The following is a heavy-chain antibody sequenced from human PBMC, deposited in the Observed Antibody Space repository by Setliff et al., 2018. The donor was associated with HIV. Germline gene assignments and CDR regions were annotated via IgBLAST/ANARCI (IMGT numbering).Heavy chain of an antibody. V-gene: IGHV3-21*01. CDR1: GFSFSRYT. Sequence: PGGSLRLSCVTSGFSFSRYTMMWVRQAPGKGLEWVSSITSNLRYIYADSVKGRFTISRDNTRNSLYLQMNSLRAEDTALYYCAKGGSYSPGDYWGQGTLVTVSS. J-gene: IGHJ4*02. CDR2: ITSNLRYI. CDR3: AKGGSYSPGDY. D-gene: IGHD1-26*01.